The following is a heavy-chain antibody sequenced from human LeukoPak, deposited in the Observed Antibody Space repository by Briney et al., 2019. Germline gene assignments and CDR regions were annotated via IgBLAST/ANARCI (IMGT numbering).Heavy chain of an antibody. D-gene: IGHD5-18*01. CDR1: GFTFSSYA. Sequence: GGSLRLSCAASGFTFSSYAMSWVRQAPGKGLEWVSAISGGGGSTYYADSVKGRFTISRDNAKNSLYLQMNSLRAEDTAVYYCAEEGGYSYGSRAFDIWGQGTMVTVSS. V-gene: IGHV3-23*01. CDR3: AEEGGYSYGSRAFDI. CDR2: ISGGGGST. J-gene: IGHJ3*02.